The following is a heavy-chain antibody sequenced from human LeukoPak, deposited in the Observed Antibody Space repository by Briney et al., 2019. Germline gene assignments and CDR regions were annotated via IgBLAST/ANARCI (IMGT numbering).Heavy chain of an antibody. CDR1: GFTFSSYW. V-gene: IGHV3-74*01. CDR2: INSDGSST. D-gene: IGHD3-22*01. J-gene: IGHJ3*02. CDR3: AGYYDSSGDAFDI. Sequence: GGSLRLSXAASGFTFSSYWMHWVRQAPGKGLVWVSRINSDGSSTSYADSVKGRFTISRDNAKNSLYLQMNSLRAEDTAVYYCAGYYDSSGDAFDIWGQGTMVTVSS.